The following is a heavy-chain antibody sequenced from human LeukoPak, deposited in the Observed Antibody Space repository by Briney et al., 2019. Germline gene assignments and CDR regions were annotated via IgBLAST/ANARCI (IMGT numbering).Heavy chain of an antibody. D-gene: IGHD1-26*01. CDR3: ARAYSGSYTLDY. J-gene: IGHJ4*02. V-gene: IGHV4-30-4*01. CDR2: IYYSGST. CDR1: GGSISSGGYY. Sequence: SETLSLTCTVSGGSISSGGYYWSWIRQPPGKGLEWIGYIYYSGSTYYNPSLKSRVTIPVDTSKNQFSLKLSSVTAADTAVYYCARAYSGSYTLDYWGQGTLVTVSS.